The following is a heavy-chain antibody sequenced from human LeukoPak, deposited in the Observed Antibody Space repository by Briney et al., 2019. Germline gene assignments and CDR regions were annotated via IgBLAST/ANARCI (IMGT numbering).Heavy chain of an antibody. D-gene: IGHD2-21*02. CDR3: AREICGSDCYSTFDY. CDR2: ISSSSFTI. Sequence: GGSLRLSCAASGFTFSTYSMNWVRQAPGKGLEWVSYISSSSFTIHYADSVKGRFTISRDNAKSSLCLQMNSLRAEDTAVYYCAREICGSDCYSTFDYWGQGALVTVSS. CDR1: GFTFSTYS. J-gene: IGHJ4*02. V-gene: IGHV3-48*04.